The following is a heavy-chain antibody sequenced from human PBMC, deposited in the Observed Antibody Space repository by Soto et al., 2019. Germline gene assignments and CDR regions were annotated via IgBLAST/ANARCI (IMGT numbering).Heavy chain of an antibody. V-gene: IGHV4-30-4*01. J-gene: IGHJ4*02. D-gene: IGHD2-8*01. Sequence: PSETLSLTCTVPGDSISSDGYHWGWIRQSPGKGLEWIGYIYNGGRTFYRPSLESRINMSLDATKNSYSPRLTSVTAADTAVYYCARAPVGMDSINFFDHWGQGILVTVS. CDR3: ARAPVGMDSINFFDH. CDR1: GDSISSDGYH. CDR2: IYNGGRT.